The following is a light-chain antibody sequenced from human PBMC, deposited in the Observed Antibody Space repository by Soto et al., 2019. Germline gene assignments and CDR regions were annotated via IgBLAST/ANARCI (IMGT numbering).Light chain of an antibody. CDR1: SSNIGKNA. V-gene: IGLV1-36*01. J-gene: IGLJ1*01. Sequence: QSVLTQPPSVSEAPRQRVTISCSGSSSNIGKNAVNWYQQLPGKAPKLLIYYDVLLPSGVSDRFSGSKSGTSASLAISGLQSEDEADYYCAAWDDSLNGYVFGTGTKVTVL. CDR2: YDV. CDR3: AAWDDSLNGYV.